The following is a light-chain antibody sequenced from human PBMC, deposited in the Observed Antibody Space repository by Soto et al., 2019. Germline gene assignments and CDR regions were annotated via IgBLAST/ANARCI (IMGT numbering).Light chain of an antibody. CDR2: GAS. Sequence: EVVLTQSPATLSVSPGERATLSCRASQTVSRSLAWCQQKPGQAPRLLIYGASTRATGIPGRFSGSGSGTDFTLTISSLQSEDFAVYYCQQYIDWPPYTFGQGTKVEIK. V-gene: IGKV3-15*01. CDR1: QTVSRS. J-gene: IGKJ2*01. CDR3: QQYIDWPPYT.